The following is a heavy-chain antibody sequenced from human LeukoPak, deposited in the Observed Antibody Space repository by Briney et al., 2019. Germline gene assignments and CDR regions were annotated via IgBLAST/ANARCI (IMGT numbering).Heavy chain of an antibody. Sequence: KPSETLSLTCTVSGCSISSYYWSWIRQPAGKGLEWIGRIYTSGSTNYNPSLKSRVTMSVDTSKNQFSLKLSSVTAADTAVYYCARAPMVRGVIPYFDYWGQGTLVTVSS. J-gene: IGHJ4*02. D-gene: IGHD3-10*01. CDR1: GCSISSYY. V-gene: IGHV4-4*07. CDR3: ARAPMVRGVIPYFDY. CDR2: IYTSGST.